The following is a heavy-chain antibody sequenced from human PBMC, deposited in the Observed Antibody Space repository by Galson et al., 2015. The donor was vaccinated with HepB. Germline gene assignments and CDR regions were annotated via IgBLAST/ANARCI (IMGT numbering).Heavy chain of an antibody. D-gene: IGHD3-3*01. J-gene: IGHJ3*02. CDR3: AREPEGRYDFWSDYCTGAFDI. CDR2: INPKSGGT. V-gene: IGHV1-2*04. CDR1: GYTFTDYY. Sequence: SVKVSCKASGYTFTDYYLHWVRQAPGQQGLEWMGWINPKSGGTTYAQKFLGWVTMTRDTSIGTAYMELSRLTSDDTAIYYCAREPEGRYDFWSDYCTGAFDIWGQGTKVTVSS.